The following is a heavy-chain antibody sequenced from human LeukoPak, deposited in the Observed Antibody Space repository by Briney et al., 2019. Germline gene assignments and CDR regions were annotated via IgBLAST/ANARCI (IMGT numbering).Heavy chain of an antibody. J-gene: IGHJ4*02. CDR1: GGPISISNW. CDR3: ARVVAGRMYYFDF. Sequence: PSETLSLTCAVSGGPISISNWWSWVRQPPGKGLEWIGETYHSGSTNYNPSLKSRVTITVDKSKNQFSLKLSSVTAADTAVYYCARVVAGRMYYFDFWGQGTLVTVSS. D-gene: IGHD6-19*01. CDR2: TYHSGST. V-gene: IGHV4-4*02.